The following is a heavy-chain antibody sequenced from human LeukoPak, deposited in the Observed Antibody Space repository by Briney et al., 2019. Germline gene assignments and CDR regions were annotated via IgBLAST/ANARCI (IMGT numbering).Heavy chain of an antibody. Sequence: PGRSLRLSCAASGFTFSNYAMHWARQAPGKGLEWVSVISYDGKDKYSADSVKGRFTISRDNSKNTLYLQMNSLRAEDTAVYYCARGGFSGYDFERFDYWGQGTLVTVSS. CDR3: ARGGFSGYDFERFDY. V-gene: IGHV3-30*04. D-gene: IGHD5-12*01. CDR2: ISYDGKDK. CDR1: GFTFSNYA. J-gene: IGHJ4*02.